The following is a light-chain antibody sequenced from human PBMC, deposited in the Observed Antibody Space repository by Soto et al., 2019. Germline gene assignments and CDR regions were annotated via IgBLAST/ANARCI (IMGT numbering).Light chain of an antibody. Sequence: DIQMTQSPSSLSASVGDRVTITCQASQDISNFLNWYQQKPGKAPKLLIYDASNLETGVPSRFSGSGSGTDFTFTISSLQPEDIATYSCQQYDNLPLTFXGGTKVDIK. CDR3: QQYDNLPLT. CDR2: DAS. V-gene: IGKV1-33*01. J-gene: IGKJ4*01. CDR1: QDISNF.